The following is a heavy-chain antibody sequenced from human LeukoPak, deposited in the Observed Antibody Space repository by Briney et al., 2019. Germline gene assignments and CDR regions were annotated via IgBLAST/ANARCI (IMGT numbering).Heavy chain of an antibody. Sequence: PGGSLRLSCAASGFTFSVYWMSWVRQAPGKGLEWVSVIYSGGSTYYADSVKGRFTISRDNSKNTLYLQMNSLRAEDTAVYYCASEAGYYFDYWGQGTLVTVSS. CDR3: ASEAGYYFDY. CDR2: IYSGGST. J-gene: IGHJ4*02. CDR1: GFTFSVYW. V-gene: IGHV3-66*01.